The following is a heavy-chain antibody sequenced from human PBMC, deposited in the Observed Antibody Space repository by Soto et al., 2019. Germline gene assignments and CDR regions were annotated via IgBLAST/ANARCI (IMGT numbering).Heavy chain of an antibody. Sequence: ASVKVSCKASGYTFTSYGISWVRQAPGQGLEWMGWISAYNGNTNYAQKLQGRVTMTTDTSTSTAYMELRSLRSDDTAVYCCSRKQQLDNWFDPWGQGTLVTVSS. CDR3: SRKQQLDNWFDP. CDR1: GYTFTSYG. CDR2: ISAYNGNT. D-gene: IGHD6-13*01. J-gene: IGHJ5*02. V-gene: IGHV1-18*01.